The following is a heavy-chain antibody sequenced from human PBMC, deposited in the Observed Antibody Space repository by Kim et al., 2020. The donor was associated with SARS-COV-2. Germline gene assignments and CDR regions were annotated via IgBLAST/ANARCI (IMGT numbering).Heavy chain of an antibody. Sequence: TQSAASVKGRFTISRDNSKNTLYLTMNSLRAEDTAVYYCAKSGIGGATDYWGQGTLVTVSS. CDR2: T. D-gene: IGHD1-26*01. CDR3: AKSGIGGATDY. J-gene: IGHJ4*02. V-gene: IGHV3-23*01.